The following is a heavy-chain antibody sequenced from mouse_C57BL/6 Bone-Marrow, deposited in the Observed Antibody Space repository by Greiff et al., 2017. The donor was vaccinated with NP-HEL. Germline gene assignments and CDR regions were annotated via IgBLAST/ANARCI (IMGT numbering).Heavy chain of an antibody. V-gene: IGHV1-81*01. D-gene: IGHD5-1*01. CDR1: GYTFTSYG. CDR2: IYPRSGNT. J-gene: IGHJ3*01. CDR3: ARYEYPAWFAY. Sequence: LQESGAELARPGASVKLSCKASGYTFTSYGISWVKQRTGQGLEWIGEIYPRSGNTYYNEKFKGKATLTADKSSSTAYMELRSLTSEDSAVYFCARYEYPAWFAYWGQGTLVTVSA.